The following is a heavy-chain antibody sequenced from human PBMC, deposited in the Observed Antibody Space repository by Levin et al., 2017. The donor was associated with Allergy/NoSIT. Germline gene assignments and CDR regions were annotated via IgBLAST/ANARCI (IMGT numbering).Heavy chain of an antibody. D-gene: IGHD3-22*01. CDR1: GFTFFRSW. J-gene: IGHJ3*01. Sequence: RPSETLSLTCAASGFTFFRSWMTWVRQAPGKGLEWVANINQDGSEEVYVNYLKGRFTISRDNSKNSLYLQMNSLRADDTAVYYCARDPYDNGGFGAFDVWGQGTMVTVSS. CDR3: ARDPYDNGGFGAFDV. CDR2: INQDGSEE. V-gene: IGHV3-7*01.